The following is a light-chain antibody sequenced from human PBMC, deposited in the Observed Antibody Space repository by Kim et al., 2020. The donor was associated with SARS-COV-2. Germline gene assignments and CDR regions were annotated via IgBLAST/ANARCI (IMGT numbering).Light chain of an antibody. CDR1: KLGDKY. CDR3: QAWDSGTAV. Sequence: SYELTQPPSVSVSPGQTASITCSGDKLGDKYACWYQQKPGQSPVLVTYQDSKRPSGIPERFSGSNSGNTATLTISGTQAMDEADYYCQAWDSGTAVFGTGTKVTVL. V-gene: IGLV3-1*01. J-gene: IGLJ1*01. CDR2: QDS.